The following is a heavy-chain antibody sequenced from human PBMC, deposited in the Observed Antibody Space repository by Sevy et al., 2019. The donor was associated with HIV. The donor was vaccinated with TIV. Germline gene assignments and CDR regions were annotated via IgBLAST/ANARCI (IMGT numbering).Heavy chain of an antibody. CDR3: TRDWGSRSTCRRAFDH. D-gene: IGHD2-2*01. Sequence: GGSLRLSCAASGFHFSDAWMNWVRQAPGKGVEWVGLIKNKNEGGTTDYAAPLKGRFTISRDDSKNTLFLQMSSLKTDDTAIYYCTRDWGSRSTCRRAFDHWGQGTMVTVSS. CDR1: GFHFSDAW. J-gene: IGHJ4*02. CDR2: IKNKNEGGTT. V-gene: IGHV3-15*01.